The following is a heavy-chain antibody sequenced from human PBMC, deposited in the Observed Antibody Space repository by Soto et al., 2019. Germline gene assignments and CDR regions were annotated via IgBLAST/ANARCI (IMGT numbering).Heavy chain of an antibody. CDR3: ALRKTGSVFDY. CDR1: GFTFSTYA. V-gene: IGHV3-23*01. D-gene: IGHD1-26*01. Sequence: EVQLLESGGGLVQPGGSLRLSCAASGFTFSTYAMSWVRQAPGKGLDWVSAIGASGAGTYYADSVKGRFTISRDNSRNTLHLQMNNLRAEDTAVYYCALRKTGSVFDYWGQGTLVTVSS. J-gene: IGHJ4*02. CDR2: IGASGAGT.